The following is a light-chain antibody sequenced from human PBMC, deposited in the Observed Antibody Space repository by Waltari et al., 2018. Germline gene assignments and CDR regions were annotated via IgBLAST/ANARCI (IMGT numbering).Light chain of an antibody. CDR2: EAS. J-gene: IGKJ2*01. V-gene: IGKV1-5*03. CDR3: QQYNSYSPYT. CDR1: QSIRSW. Sequence: DIQMTQSPSTLSASVGDTVSITCRASQSIRSWLAWYQRKPGKAPKLLIYEASTLESGVPSRFSGSGSGTEFTLVISSLQPEDFATYYCQQYNSYSPYTFGQGTKLEIK.